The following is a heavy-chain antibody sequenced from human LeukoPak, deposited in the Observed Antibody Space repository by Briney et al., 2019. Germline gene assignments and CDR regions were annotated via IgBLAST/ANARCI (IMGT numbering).Heavy chain of an antibody. D-gene: IGHD3-10*01. Sequence: SETLSLTCMVSGGSISSSNYYWGWIRQPPVKGLEWIGSIYYSGSTYYNPSLKSRVTISVDTSKNQFSLKLSSVSAADTAVYYCASRRGSFDAFDVWGQGTMVTVSS. CDR2: IYYSGST. CDR1: GGSISSSNYY. J-gene: IGHJ3*01. CDR3: ASRRGSFDAFDV. V-gene: IGHV4-39*01.